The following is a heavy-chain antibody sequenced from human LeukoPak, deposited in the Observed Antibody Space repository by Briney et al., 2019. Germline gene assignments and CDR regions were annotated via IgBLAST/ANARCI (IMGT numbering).Heavy chain of an antibody. Sequence: GGSLRPSYAASGFTLSSYELYSVRQAPGKGLEWISYISSSSTIIKYADSGRGRFTISRDDARESLYLQMSSLRADDTAIYYCGASRQYVGAFDIWGQGTLVTVSS. V-gene: IGHV3-48*03. D-gene: IGHD3-16*01. J-gene: IGHJ3*02. CDR3: GASRQYVGAFDI. CDR1: GFTLSSYE. CDR2: ISSSSTII.